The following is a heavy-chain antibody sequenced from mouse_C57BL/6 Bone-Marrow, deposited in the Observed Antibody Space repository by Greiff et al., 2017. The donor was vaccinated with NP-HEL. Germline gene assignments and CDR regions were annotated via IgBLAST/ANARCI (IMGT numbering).Heavy chain of an antibody. J-gene: IGHJ4*01. D-gene: IGHD2-4*01. CDR3: ARATYYDYDGAMDF. V-gene: IGHV1-26*01. CDR2: INPNNGGN. Sequence: LEESGASVKISCKASGYTFTDYYMNWVKQSHGKSLEWIGDINPNNGGNSYNQKFKGKATLTVDKSSSTAYMELRSLTSEDSAVYYCARATYYDYDGAMDFWGQGTSVTVSS. CDR1: GYTFTDYY.